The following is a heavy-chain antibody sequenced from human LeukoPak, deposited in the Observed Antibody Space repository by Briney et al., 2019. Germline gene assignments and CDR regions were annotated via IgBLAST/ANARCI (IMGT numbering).Heavy chain of an antibody. Sequence: GGSLRLSCAASGFTFSSYEMNWVRQAPGKGLEWVSYISSSGSTIYYADSVKGRFTISRDNAKNSLYLQMNSLRAEDTAVYYCAREPTYYYGPYYYYYMDVWGKGTTVTVSS. V-gene: IGHV3-48*03. CDR3: AREPTYYYGPYYYYYMDV. D-gene: IGHD3-10*01. CDR1: GFTFSSYE. J-gene: IGHJ6*03. CDR2: ISSSGSTI.